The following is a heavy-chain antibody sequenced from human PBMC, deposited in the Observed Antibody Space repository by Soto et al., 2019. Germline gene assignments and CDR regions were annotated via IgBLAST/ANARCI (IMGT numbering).Heavy chain of an antibody. J-gene: IGHJ4*02. D-gene: IGHD4-17*01. Sequence: QVQLVQSGAEVKKPGSSVKVSCKASGGTFSSYTISWVRQAPGQGLEWMGRIIPILGIANYAQKFQGRVTITADKPTSTAYMELSSLRSEDTAVYYCAAAYGDYPIDYWGQGTLVTVSS. CDR3: AAAYGDYPIDY. CDR2: IIPILGIA. V-gene: IGHV1-69*02. CDR1: GGTFSSYT.